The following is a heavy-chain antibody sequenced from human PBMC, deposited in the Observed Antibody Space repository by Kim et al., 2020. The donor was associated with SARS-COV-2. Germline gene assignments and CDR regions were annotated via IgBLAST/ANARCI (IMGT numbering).Heavy chain of an antibody. D-gene: IGHD5-12*01. V-gene: IGHV3-49*04. J-gene: IGHJ3*02. CDR1: GFAFGDYS. CDR3: TRDSYGGPPSDSFDI. Sequence: GGSLRLSCTASGFAFGDYSMTWVRQPPGKGLEWVGFISARTYGGTAQCAASVRDRFTISRDDSKSIVYLQMNSLKPEDTAMYCCTRDSYGGPPSDSFDIWGQGTMVTVSS. CDR2: ISARTYGGTA.